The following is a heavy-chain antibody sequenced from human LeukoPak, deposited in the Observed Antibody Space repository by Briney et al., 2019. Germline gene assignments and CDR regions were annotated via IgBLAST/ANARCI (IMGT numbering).Heavy chain of an antibody. CDR1: GFTFSSYA. D-gene: IGHD3-22*01. CDR2: ISGSGGST. J-gene: IGHJ4*02. V-gene: IGHV3-23*01. Sequence: GGSLRLSCAASGFTFSSYAMSWVRQAPGKGLEWVSTISGSGGSTYYADSVKGRFTISRDNSKNTLYLQMNSLRAEDTAVYYCAKDGGSAIVVVIRYYFDYWGQGTLVTVSS. CDR3: AKDGGSAIVVVIRYYFDY.